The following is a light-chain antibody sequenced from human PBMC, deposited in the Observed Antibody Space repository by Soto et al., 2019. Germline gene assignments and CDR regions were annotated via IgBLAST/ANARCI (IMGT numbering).Light chain of an antibody. CDR1: QTVRSNF. CDR3: QHYATYPLT. CDR2: GAS. Sequence: DIVLTQSPGTLSLSPGERATLSCRASQTVRSNFLAWYQRKPGQTPRLLIYGASSRATGIPDRFSGSGSGTYFTRTISRLDPEDFAVYYCQHYATYPLTFGGGTKVEI. V-gene: IGKV3-20*01. J-gene: IGKJ4*01.